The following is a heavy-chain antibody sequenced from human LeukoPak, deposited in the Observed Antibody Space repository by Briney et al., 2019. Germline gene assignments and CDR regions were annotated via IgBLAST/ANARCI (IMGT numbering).Heavy chain of an antibody. CDR3: AKDGSRARFLEWFSDY. CDR1: GFAFSSYA. J-gene: IGHJ4*02. D-gene: IGHD3-3*01. Sequence: PGGSLRLSCAASGFAFSSYAMSWVRQAPGKGLEWVSAISGSGGSTYYADSVKGRFTISRDNSKNTLYLQMNSLRAEDTAVYYCAKDGSRARFLEWFSDYWGQGTLVTVSS. CDR2: ISGSGGST. V-gene: IGHV3-23*01.